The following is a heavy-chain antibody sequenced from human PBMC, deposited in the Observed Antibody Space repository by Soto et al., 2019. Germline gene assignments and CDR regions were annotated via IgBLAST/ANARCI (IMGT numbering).Heavy chain of an antibody. V-gene: IGHV3-23*01. D-gene: IGHD6-19*01. Sequence: RGALGVSCTSSGFTFSIYAMSWVRQAPGKGLQWVSTITGSGDTTYYGDSVKGRFTISRDNSKNTLYLQMNSLRAEDTAVYYCALREQWVSNSYYYGLDVWGQGTTVTVSS. CDR2: ITGSGDTT. CDR1: GFTFSIYA. J-gene: IGHJ6*01. CDR3: ALREQWVSNSYYYGLDV.